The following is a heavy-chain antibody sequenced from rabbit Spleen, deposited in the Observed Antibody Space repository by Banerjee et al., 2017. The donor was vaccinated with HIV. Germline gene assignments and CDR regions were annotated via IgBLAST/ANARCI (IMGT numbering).Heavy chain of an antibody. D-gene: IGHD1-1*01. J-gene: IGHJ4*01. CDR2: IKSSSGAT. V-gene: IGHV1S43*01. CDR1: GLDFSSSYW. Sequence: QSLEESGGDLVQPEGSLTLTCKASGLDFSSSYWICWVRQAPGKGLEWIGCIKSSSGATYYASWVNGRFTISKSTTLNTVTLQMTSLTVADTATYFCVRGYNAAIYSGDLWGQGTLVTVS. CDR3: VRGYNAAIYSGDL.